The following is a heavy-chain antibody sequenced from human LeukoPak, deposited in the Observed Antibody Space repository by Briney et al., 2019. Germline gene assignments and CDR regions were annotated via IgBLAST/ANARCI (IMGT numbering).Heavy chain of an antibody. J-gene: IGHJ4*02. CDR3: ARGIRVPYYLDY. CDR1: GYTFTGYY. D-gene: IGHD3-3*02. Sequence: GASVKVSCKASGYTFTGYYMHWVRQAPGQGLEWMGWINPNSGATNYAQKFQGRVTMTRDTSISTAYMELSRLRSDDTAVYYCARGIRVPYYLDYWGQGTLVTVSS. CDR2: INPNSGAT. V-gene: IGHV1-2*02.